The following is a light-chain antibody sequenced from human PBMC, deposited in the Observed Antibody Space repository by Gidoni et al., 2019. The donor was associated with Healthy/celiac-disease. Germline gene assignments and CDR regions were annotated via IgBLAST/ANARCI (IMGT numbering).Light chain of an antibody. Sequence: QSALTQPPSTSGSPGQSVNISCTGTSRDVGGYNYVSWYHQQPGKAPQLMIYEVSKRHSGGPDRFSGFKSGNTASLTVSGLQAEDEADYYCRSYAGSNNLVFGGGTKLTVL. V-gene: IGLV2-8*01. CDR1: SRDVGGYNY. CDR2: EVS. J-gene: IGLJ2*01. CDR3: RSYAGSNNLV.